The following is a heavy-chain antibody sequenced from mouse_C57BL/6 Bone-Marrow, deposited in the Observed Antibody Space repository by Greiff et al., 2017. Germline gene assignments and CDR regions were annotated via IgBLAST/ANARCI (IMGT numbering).Heavy chain of an antibody. Sequence: QVQLQQPGAELVKPGASVKMSCKASGYTFTSYWITWVKQRPGQGLEWIGDIYPGSGSTNYNEKFKSKATLTVDTSSSTAYMQLSSLTSEDSAVYYCARKGHSHWYFDVWGTGTTVTVSS. D-gene: IGHD1-2*01. CDR1: GYTFTSYW. J-gene: IGHJ1*03. CDR2: IYPGSGST. CDR3: ARKGHSHWYFDV. V-gene: IGHV1-55*01.